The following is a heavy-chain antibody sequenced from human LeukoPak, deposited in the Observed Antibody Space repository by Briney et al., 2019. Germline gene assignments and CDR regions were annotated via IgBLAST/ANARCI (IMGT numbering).Heavy chain of an antibody. V-gene: IGHV1-18*01. CDR1: GYTFTSYG. J-gene: IGHJ4*02. CDR2: ISAYNGNT. D-gene: IGHD3-22*01. Sequence: ASVKVSCKASGYTFTSYGISWVRQAPGQGLEWMGWISAYNGNTNYAQKLQGRVTMTTDTSTSTAYMELRSLRSDDTAVYYCARVTYYYDSSGYTHWGQGTLVTVPS. CDR3: ARVTYYYDSSGYTH.